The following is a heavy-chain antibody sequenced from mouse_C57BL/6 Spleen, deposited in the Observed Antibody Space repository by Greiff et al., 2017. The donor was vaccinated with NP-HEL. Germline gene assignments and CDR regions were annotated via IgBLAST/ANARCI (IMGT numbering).Heavy chain of an antibody. CDR3: ARALYYGNYEGYFDV. V-gene: IGHV1-31*01. CDR2: IYPYNGVS. CDR1: GYSFTGYY. Sequence: EVQGVESGPELVKPGASVKISCKASGYSFTGYYMHWVKQSHGNILDWIGYIYPYNGVSSYNQKFKGKATLTVDKSSSTAYMELRSLTSEDSAVYYCARALYYGNYEGYFDVWGTGTTVTVSS. D-gene: IGHD2-1*01. J-gene: IGHJ1*03.